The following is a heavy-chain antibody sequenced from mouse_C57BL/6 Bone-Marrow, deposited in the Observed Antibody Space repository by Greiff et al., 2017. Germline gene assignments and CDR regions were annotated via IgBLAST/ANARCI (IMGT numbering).Heavy chain of an antibody. CDR1: GFTFSSYG. CDR3: ARLRGGSYFDY. Sequence: EVQGVESGGDLVKPGGSLKLSCAASGFTFSSYGMSWVRQTPDKRLEWVATISSGGSYTYYPDSVKGRFTISRDNAKNTLYLQMSSLKSEDTAMYYCARLRGGSYFDYWGQGTTLTVSS. CDR2: ISSGGSYT. V-gene: IGHV5-6*01. J-gene: IGHJ2*01. D-gene: IGHD2-12*01.